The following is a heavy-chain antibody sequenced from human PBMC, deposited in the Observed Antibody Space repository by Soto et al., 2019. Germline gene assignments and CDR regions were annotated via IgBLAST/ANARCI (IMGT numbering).Heavy chain of an antibody. J-gene: IGHJ5*02. CDR2: VYSSGGT. D-gene: IGHD3-3*01. V-gene: IGHV4-4*07. CDR3: ARGQRFSDWFDP. CDR1: GGSMISYY. Sequence: SETLSLTCTVSGGSMISYYWTWIRQPAGKGLEWIGRVYSSGGTHYNPSLKSRVTISLDTSKNQFSLRLLSVTDADTAVYYCARGQRFSDWFDPWGQGTLVTVSS.